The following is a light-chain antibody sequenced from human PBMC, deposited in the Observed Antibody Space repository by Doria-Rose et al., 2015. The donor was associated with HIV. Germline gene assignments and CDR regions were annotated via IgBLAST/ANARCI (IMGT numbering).Light chain of an antibody. V-gene: IGKV1-39*01. J-gene: IGKJ1*01. CDR3: QQTYSSPPWT. CDR2: AAS. Sequence: TQSTPSLSASIGDRVTITCRASQTVSTYLNWFQQEPGKAPKLLIYAASRLQSGVPSRFSGSGSGTDFTLTISGLQPGDFATYYCQQTYSSPPWTFGQGTKVEMK. CDR1: QTVSTY.